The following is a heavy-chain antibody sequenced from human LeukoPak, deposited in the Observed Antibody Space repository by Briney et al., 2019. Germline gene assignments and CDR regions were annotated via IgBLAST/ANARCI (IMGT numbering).Heavy chain of an antibody. Sequence: ESGPTLVKPTQTLTLTCTFSGFSLSTSGVGVGWIRQLPGKALEWLALIYWDDDKRYSPSLKSRLTITKDTSKNQVVLTMTNMDPVDTATYYCAHSRLLQWPHGNWLDPWGQGTLVTVSS. V-gene: IGHV2-5*02. CDR2: IYWDDDK. CDR1: GFSLSTSGVG. J-gene: IGHJ5*02. D-gene: IGHD6-19*01. CDR3: AHSRLLQWPHGNWLDP.